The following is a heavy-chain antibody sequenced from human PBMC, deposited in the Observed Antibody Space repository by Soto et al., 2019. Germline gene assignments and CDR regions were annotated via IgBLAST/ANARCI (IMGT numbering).Heavy chain of an antibody. Sequence: GASVKVSCKTSGYTFNTSGINWVRQAPGQGLELMGWISAYDGKTTYAEKFQGRVTLTTDTSTSTAYMELRSLRSDDTAIYYCARDPHEFWTSYWFDPWGQVTPGTVAS. CDR1: GYTFNTSG. D-gene: IGHD3-3*01. V-gene: IGHV1-18*01. CDR2: ISAYDGKT. CDR3: ARDPHEFWTSYWFDP. J-gene: IGHJ5*02.